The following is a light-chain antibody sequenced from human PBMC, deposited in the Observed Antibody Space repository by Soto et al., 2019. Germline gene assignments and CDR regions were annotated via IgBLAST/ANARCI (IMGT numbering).Light chain of an antibody. CDR2: GAS. J-gene: IGKJ5*01. CDR1: QSVTSN. Sequence: EIVLTQSPGTLSLSPGERATLSCGASQSVTSNYLAWYQQTPGQAPRLLIFGASTRSAGIPARFSGSGSGTEFTLTISSLQSEDFAVYYCQQYNDWPPITFGQGTRLEI. CDR3: QQYNDWPPIT. V-gene: IGKV3D-15*01.